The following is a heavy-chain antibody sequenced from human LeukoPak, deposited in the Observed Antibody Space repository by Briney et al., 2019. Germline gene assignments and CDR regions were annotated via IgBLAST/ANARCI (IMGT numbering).Heavy chain of an antibody. CDR1: GGTFSSYA. J-gene: IGHJ6*03. V-gene: IGHV1-69*01. D-gene: IGHD3-9*01. Sequence: ASVKVSCKASGGTFSSYAISWVRQAPGQGLEWMGGTIPIFGTANYAQKFQGRATITADESTSTAYMELSSLRSEDTAVYYCATPGWGAYDILTGQYYYMDVWGKGTTVTVSS. CDR3: ATPGWGAYDILTGQYYYMDV. CDR2: TIPIFGTA.